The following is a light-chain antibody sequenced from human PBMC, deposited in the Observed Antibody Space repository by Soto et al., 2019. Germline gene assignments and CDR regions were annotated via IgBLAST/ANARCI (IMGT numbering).Light chain of an antibody. CDR2: EVN. Sequence: QSVPTPPASVSESPGQSLTISCTGTSSNVGSNKLVSWYQQHPGKAPKLMIFEVNKRPSGVSNRFSGSKSGNTASLTISGPKVEEEPDSSRCSSGGSPTYVFGTGTKVTVL. J-gene: IGLJ1*01. CDR1: SSNVGSNKL. V-gene: IGLV2-23*02. CDR3: CSSGGSPTYV.